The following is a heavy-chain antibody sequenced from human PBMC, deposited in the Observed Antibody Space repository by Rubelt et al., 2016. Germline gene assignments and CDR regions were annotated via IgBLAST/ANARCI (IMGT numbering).Heavy chain of an antibody. CDR2: ITSSGGST. CDR3: AARHGTQTYGAFDR. CDR1: GHKLIGYH. Sequence: QEQLVQSGAEVRKPGASVSISCKPSGHKLIGYHIHWVRQAPGQGLEWMGIITSSGGSTSYAQKCQGRVSLTRDTLELNSLRPEDTAVYFCAARHGTQTYGAFDRWGQGTKVTVSS. V-gene: IGHV1-46*01. J-gene: IGHJ3*01. D-gene: IGHD6-13*01.